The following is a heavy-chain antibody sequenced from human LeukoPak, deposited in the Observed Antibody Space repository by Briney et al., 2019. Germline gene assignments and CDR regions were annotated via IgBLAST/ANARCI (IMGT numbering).Heavy chain of an antibody. D-gene: IGHD2-8*01. V-gene: IGHV4-34*01. CDR2: INHSGST. Sequence: SETLSLTCTVSGGSISSYYWSWIRQPPGKGLEWIGEINHSGSTNYNPSLKSRVTISVDTSKNQFSLKLSSVTAADTAVYYCARGFPRVFDYWGQGTLVTVSS. J-gene: IGHJ4*02. CDR3: ARGFPRVFDY. CDR1: GGSISSYY.